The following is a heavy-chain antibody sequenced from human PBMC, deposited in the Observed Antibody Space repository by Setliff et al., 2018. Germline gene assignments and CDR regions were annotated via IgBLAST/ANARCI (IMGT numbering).Heavy chain of an antibody. CDR3: AKVRLPNSYMRSGVES. V-gene: IGHV3-23*01. Sequence: LRLSCAASGFTFSSYAMSWVRQAPGKGLEWVSAISGSGGSTYYADSVKGRFTISRDNSKNTLYLQMNSLRAEDTAVYYCAKVRLPNSYMRSGVESWGQGTLVTVSS. D-gene: IGHD1-20*01. CDR1: GFTFSSYA. J-gene: IGHJ5*01. CDR2: ISGSGGST.